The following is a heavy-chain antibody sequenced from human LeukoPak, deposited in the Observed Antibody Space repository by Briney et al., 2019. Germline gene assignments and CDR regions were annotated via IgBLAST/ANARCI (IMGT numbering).Heavy chain of an antibody. CDR3: ARAGGYCGRISCPYYFDY. CDR2: MNPNSGNT. Sequence: GASVKVSRKASGYTFTNYDINWVRQATGQGLEWRGWMNPNSGNTGYAQKFQGRVTMTRNTSISTAYMELSSLRSEDTAVYYCARAGGYCGRISCPYYFDYWGQGSLVAVSS. CDR1: GYTFTNYD. D-gene: IGHD2-15*01. V-gene: IGHV1-8*01. J-gene: IGHJ4*02.